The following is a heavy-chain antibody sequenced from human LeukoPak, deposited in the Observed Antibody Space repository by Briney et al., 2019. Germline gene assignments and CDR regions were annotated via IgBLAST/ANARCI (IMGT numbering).Heavy chain of an antibody. CDR3: ASCVTADAFDI. D-gene: IGHD2-21*02. CDR1: GGSISSSSYY. Sequence: PSETLSLTCTVSGGSISSSSYYWGWTRQPPGKGLEWIGSIYYSGSTYYNPSLKSRVTISVDTSKNQFSLKLSSVTAADTAVYYCASCVTADAFDIWGQGTMVTVSS. CDR2: IYYSGST. J-gene: IGHJ3*02. V-gene: IGHV4-39*07.